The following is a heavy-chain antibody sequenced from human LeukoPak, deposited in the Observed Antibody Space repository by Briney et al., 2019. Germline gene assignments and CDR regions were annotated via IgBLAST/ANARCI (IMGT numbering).Heavy chain of an antibody. CDR2: INTDGSST. Sequence: GGSLRLSCAASGFTFTSSRMLWVRQTPGKGLVWVSNINTDGSSTNYADSVKGRFTISRDNAKYTLFLQMNSLRAEDTAIYYCVRSWGEDYWGQGTLVTVSS. D-gene: IGHD3-16*01. J-gene: IGHJ4*02. V-gene: IGHV3-74*01. CDR3: VRSWGEDY. CDR1: GFTFTSSR.